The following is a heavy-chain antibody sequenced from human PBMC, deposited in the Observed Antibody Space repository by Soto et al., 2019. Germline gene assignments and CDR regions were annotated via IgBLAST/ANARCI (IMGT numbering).Heavy chain of an antibody. CDR1: GGSISSNNYY. CDR3: AGHLRPTNWGGGYFDY. D-gene: IGHD7-27*01. V-gene: IGHV4-39*01. Sequence: QLQLQESGPGLMKPSETLSLTCFVSGGSISSNNYYWGWIRQPPGKGLEWIGSMSYSRSTYYNPPPKGRVTISVDTSKIQFYLKLTSVAAGDPAVYYCAGHLRPTNWGGGYFDYWGQGPLVTVSS. CDR2: MSYSRST. J-gene: IGHJ4*02.